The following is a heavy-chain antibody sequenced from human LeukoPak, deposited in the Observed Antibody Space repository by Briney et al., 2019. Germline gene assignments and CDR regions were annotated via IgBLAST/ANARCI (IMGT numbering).Heavy chain of an antibody. Sequence: SETLSLTCTVSGGSISSYYWSWIRQPPGKGLEWIGYLYYRGSTTYNPSLKSRATISIDTSKNHFSLKLSSVTAADTAVYYCARDLRVGGSSGWYAFDVWGQGTMVTVSS. V-gene: IGHV4-59*01. CDR2: LYYRGST. CDR3: ARDLRVGGSSGWYAFDV. CDR1: GGSISSYY. D-gene: IGHD6-19*01. J-gene: IGHJ3*01.